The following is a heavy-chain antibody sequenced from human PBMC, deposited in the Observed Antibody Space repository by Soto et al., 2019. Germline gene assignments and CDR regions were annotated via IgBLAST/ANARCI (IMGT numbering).Heavy chain of an antibody. CDR2: ITVNGGLT. CDR3: AKDPNGNYVGAFDG. V-gene: IGHV3-23*01. J-gene: IGHJ3*01. D-gene: IGHD4-17*01. CDR1: GFTFSNYA. Sequence: EVQLLESGGGLVQPGGSLRLSCTASGFTFSNYAMVWVRQAPGKGLEWVAAITVNGGLTLYADSVRGRCTISRDNSKNPLYLQMNSLRAEDTALYYCAKDPNGNYVGAFDGWGQGTLVTVSS.